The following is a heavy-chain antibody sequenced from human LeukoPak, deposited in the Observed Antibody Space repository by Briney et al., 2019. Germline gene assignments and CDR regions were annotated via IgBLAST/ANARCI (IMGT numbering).Heavy chain of an antibody. V-gene: IGHV3-21*01. Sequence: PGGSLRLSCVASGFTFSNYDMNWVRQAPGKGLEWVSSISSGSHYIHYADSMKGRFTISRDNAKNSVYLQMNSLRAEDTAVYYCARGSSLAHWGQGTLVTVSS. CDR1: GFTFSNYD. D-gene: IGHD6-6*01. CDR2: ISSGSHYI. J-gene: IGHJ4*02. CDR3: ARGSSLAH.